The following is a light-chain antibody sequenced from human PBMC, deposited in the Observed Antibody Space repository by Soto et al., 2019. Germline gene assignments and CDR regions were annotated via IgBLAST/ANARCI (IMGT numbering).Light chain of an antibody. CDR2: GAS. CDR3: QQYNNWPLT. J-gene: IGKJ4*01. Sequence: EILLTQSPCTLSLSPGERATLSCRASQSVSSNFLAWYQEKPGQAPSLLIYGASTRATGFPARFSGSGSGTEFTLTISSLQSEDFEVYYCQQYNNWPLTFGGGTKVDIK. V-gene: IGKV3D-15*01. CDR1: QSVSSN.